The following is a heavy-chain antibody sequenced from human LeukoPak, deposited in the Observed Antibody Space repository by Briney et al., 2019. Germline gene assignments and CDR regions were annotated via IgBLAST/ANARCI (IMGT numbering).Heavy chain of an antibody. J-gene: IGHJ6*03. Sequence: SSETLSLTCAVYGGSFSGYYWSWIRQPPGKGLEWIGEINHSGSTNYNPSLKSRVTISVDTSKNQFSLKLSSVTAADTAVYYCARLHYGGNYGYYYYYMDVWGKGTTVTISS. D-gene: IGHD4-23*01. V-gene: IGHV4-34*01. CDR3: ARLHYGGNYGYYYYYMDV. CDR1: GGSFSGYY. CDR2: INHSGST.